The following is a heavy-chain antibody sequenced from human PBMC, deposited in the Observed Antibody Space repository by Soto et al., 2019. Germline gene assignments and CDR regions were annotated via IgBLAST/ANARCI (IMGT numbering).Heavy chain of an antibody. CDR3: ARALGYCSGGSCYFRDYYYYMDV. CDR2: ISSSSSYI. V-gene: IGHV3-21*01. CDR1: GFTFSSYS. J-gene: IGHJ6*03. Sequence: GGSLRLSCAASGFTFSSYSMNWVRQAPGKGLEWVSSISSSSSYIYYADSVKGRFTISRDNAKNSLYLQMNSLRAEDTAVYYCARALGYCSGGSCYFRDYYYYMDVWGKGTTVTVSS. D-gene: IGHD2-15*01.